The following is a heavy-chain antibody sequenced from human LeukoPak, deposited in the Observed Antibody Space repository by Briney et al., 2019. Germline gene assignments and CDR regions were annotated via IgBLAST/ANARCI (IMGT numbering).Heavy chain of an antibody. D-gene: IGHD2/OR15-2a*01. Sequence: SQTLSLTCAVSGGSISSGGYSWSWIRQPPGKGLEWIGYIYHSGSTYYNPSLKSRVTISVDRSKNQFPLKLSSVTAADTAVYYCARTTYLGAGTPYYFDYWGQGTLVTVSS. V-gene: IGHV4-30-2*01. CDR3: ARTTYLGAGTPYYFDY. J-gene: IGHJ4*02. CDR1: GGSISSGGYS. CDR2: IYHSGST.